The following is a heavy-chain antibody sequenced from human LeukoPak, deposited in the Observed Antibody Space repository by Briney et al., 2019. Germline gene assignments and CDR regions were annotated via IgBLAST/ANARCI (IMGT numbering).Heavy chain of an antibody. CDR2: IIPMLGIA. Sequence: SVKVSCKASGGTFSSYAISWVRQAPGQGLEWMGRIIPMLGIANYAQKFQGRVTITADKSTSTAYMELSSLRSEDTAVYYCARGGLKDGAYGREKANWFDPWGQGTLVTVSS. D-gene: IGHD4-17*01. CDR3: ARGGLKDGAYGREKANWFDP. CDR1: GGTFSSYA. J-gene: IGHJ5*02. V-gene: IGHV1-69*04.